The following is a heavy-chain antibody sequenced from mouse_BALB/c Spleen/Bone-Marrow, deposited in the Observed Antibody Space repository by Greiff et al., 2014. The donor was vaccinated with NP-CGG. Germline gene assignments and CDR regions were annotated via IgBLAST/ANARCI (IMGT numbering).Heavy chain of an antibody. CDR1: GFSVTSYG. J-gene: IGHJ4*01. Sequence: VHLVESGPGLVAPSQSLSITCTVSGFSVTSYGVSWVRQPPGKGLEWLGVIWGDGSTNYHSALISRLSISKDNSKSQVLLKLNSLQTDDTAAYYCAKQEGFSYAMDYWGQGTSVTVSS. V-gene: IGHV2-3*01. CDR2: IWGDGST. CDR3: AKQEGFSYAMDY.